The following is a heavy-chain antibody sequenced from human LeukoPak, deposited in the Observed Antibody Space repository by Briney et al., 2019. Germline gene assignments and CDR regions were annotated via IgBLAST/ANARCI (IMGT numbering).Heavy chain of an antibody. CDR2: ISSSSSNK. Sequence: PGGSLRLSCAASAFSLNAYNMNWVRQAPGKGLEWVSYISSSSSNKYYADSVKGRFTISRDNAKNSLYLQVNSMRAEDTAVYYCARGYDFWDGSPGGYFDYWGQGILSPSPQ. V-gene: IGHV3-48*04. CDR1: AFSLNAYN. CDR3: ARGYDFWDGSPGGYFDY. D-gene: IGHD3-3*01. J-gene: IGHJ4*02.